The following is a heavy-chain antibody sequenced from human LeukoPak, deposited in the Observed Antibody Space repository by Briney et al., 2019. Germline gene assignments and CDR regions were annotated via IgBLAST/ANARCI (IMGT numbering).Heavy chain of an antibody. CDR1: GFTFSSHG. CDR3: AKDARGGSSGYFFDY. CDR2: IRYDGSNK. Sequence: TGGSLRLSCAASGFTFSSHGMHWVRQAPGKGLEWVALIRYDGSNKYYADSVKGRFTISRDNSKNTLYLQMNSLRAEDTAVYYCAKDARGGSSGYFFDYWGQGTLVTVSS. V-gene: IGHV3-30*02. D-gene: IGHD3-22*01. J-gene: IGHJ4*02.